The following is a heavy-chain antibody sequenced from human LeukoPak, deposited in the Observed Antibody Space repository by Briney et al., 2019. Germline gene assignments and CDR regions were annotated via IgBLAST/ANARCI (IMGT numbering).Heavy chain of an antibody. J-gene: IGHJ4*02. CDR2: ISSRSSFI. CDR3: ARDRGRWLQFYDS. V-gene: IGHV3-21*01. CDR1: EFTFSSYS. Sequence: GGSLRLSCAASEFTFSSYSMNWVRQAPGKGLEWVSSISSRSSFIYYADSVKGRFTISRDNAKNSLYLQMNSLRAEDTAVYYCARDRGRWLQFYDSWGQGTLVTVSS. D-gene: IGHD5-24*01.